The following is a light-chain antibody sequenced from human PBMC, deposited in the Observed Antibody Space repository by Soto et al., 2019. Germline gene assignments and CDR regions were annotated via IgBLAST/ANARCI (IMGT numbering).Light chain of an antibody. CDR3: QQHGSSPRT. Sequence: EIVLTQSPGTLSLSPGARATLSCRASQTVSSSSLAWYQQKPGQAPRLLIFGASTRAAGFPDRFSGSGSGTDFTLTISRLEPEDFAVYYCQQHGSSPRTFGQGTKVDIK. J-gene: IGKJ1*01. CDR1: QTVSSSS. V-gene: IGKV3-20*01. CDR2: GAS.